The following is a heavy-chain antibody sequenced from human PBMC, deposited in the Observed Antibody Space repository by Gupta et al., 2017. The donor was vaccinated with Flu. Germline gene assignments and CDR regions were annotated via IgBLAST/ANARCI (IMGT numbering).Heavy chain of an antibody. V-gene: IGHV3-9*01. J-gene: IGHJ3*02. Sequence: EVQLVESGGGLVQPGRSLRLSWAASGFTFDDYAMHWVRQAPGKGLQWVSGISWNSGSIGYADSVKGRFTISRDNAKNSLYLQMNSLRAEDTALYYCAKADLHYSIDIWGQGTMVTVSP. CDR3: AKADLHYSIDI. D-gene: IGHD2-15*01. CDR1: GFTFDDYA. CDR2: ISWNSGSI.